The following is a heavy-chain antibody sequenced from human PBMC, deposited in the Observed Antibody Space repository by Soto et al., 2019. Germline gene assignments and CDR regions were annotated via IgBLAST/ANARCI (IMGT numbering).Heavy chain of an antibody. CDR1: GGSISSYS. J-gene: IGHJ3*02. V-gene: IGHV4-4*07. CDR3: ARGYYDYVWGRYRYDAFDI. CDR2: IYIRGST. D-gene: IGHD3-16*02. Sequence: SETLSLTRTVSGGSISSYSWSWIRQPAGKGLEWIGRIYIRGSTNYNPSLKSRVTMSVDTSKNQFSLKLSSVTAADTAVYYCARGYYDYVWGRYRYDAFDIWGQGTMVTVSS.